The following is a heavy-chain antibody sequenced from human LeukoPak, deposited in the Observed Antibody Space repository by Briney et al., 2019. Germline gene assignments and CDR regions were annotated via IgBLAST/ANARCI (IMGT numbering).Heavy chain of an antibody. CDR1: GYTFTSYG. D-gene: IGHD6-13*01. J-gene: IGHJ6*02. V-gene: IGHV1-8*02. CDR2: MNPNSGNT. Sequence: ASVKVSCKASGYTFTSYGINWVRQATGQGLEWMGWMNPNSGNTGYAQKFQGRVTMTRNTSISTAYMELSSLRSEDTAVYYCVRGRSDSSSWYFYYYYGMDVWGQGTTVTVSS. CDR3: VRGRSDSSSWYFYYYYGMDV.